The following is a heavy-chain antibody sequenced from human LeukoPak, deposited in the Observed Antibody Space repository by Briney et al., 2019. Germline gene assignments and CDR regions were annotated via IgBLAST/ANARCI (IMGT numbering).Heavy chain of an antibody. CDR1: GGSFSGYY. Sequence: SETLSLTCAVYGGSFSGYYWSWIRQPPGKGLEWIGEINHSGSTNYNPSLKSRVTISVDTSKNQFSLKLSSVTAADTAVYYCARGRKVRYFDWFAPLIGWFDPWGQGTLVTVSS. D-gene: IGHD3-9*01. CDR2: INHSGST. CDR3: ARGRKVRYFDWFAPLIGWFDP. V-gene: IGHV4-34*01. J-gene: IGHJ5*02.